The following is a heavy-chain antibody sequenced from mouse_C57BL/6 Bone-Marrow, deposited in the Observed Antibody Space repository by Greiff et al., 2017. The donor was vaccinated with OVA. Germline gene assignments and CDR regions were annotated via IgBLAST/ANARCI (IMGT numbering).Heavy chain of an antibody. Sequence: VHVKQSVAELVRPGASVKLSCTASGFNIKNTYMHWVKQRPEQGLEWIGRIDPANGNTKYAPKFQGKATITADTSSNTAYLQLSSLTSEDTANYYCARLAYYGSSFAYWGQGTLVTVSA. CDR3: ARLAYYGSSFAY. V-gene: IGHV14-3*01. CDR2: IDPANGNT. CDR1: GFNIKNTY. J-gene: IGHJ3*01. D-gene: IGHD1-1*01.